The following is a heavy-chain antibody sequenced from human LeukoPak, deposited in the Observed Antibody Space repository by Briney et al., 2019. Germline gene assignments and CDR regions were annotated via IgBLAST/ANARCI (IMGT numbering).Heavy chain of an antibody. J-gene: IGHJ4*02. Sequence: GGSLRLSCAASGFTFSNAWMSWVRQAPGKGLEWVGRIKSKTDGGTTDYAAPVKDRFTVPRDDSKNTLYLQMNSLKTEDTAVYYCTTGYCSSSSCHQSLYFDYWGQGTLVTVSS. CDR3: TTGYCSSSSCHQSLYFDY. V-gene: IGHV3-15*01. D-gene: IGHD2-2*01. CDR1: GFTFSNAW. CDR2: IKSKTDGGTT.